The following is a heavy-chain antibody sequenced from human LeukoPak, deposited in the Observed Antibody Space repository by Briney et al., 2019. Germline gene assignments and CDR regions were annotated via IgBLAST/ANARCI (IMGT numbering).Heavy chain of an antibody. CDR1: GFTFSSYW. J-gene: IGHJ5*02. CDR2: INSDGSST. CDR3: ARDGAGYSYDSRGWFDP. V-gene: IGHV3-74*01. Sequence: GGSLRLSCAASGFTFSSYWMHWVRQAPGKGLVWLSRINSDGSSTSYAGSVKGRFTISRDNAKNTLYLQMNSLRAEDTAVYYCARDGAGYSYDSRGWFDPWGQGTLVTVSS. D-gene: IGHD5-18*01.